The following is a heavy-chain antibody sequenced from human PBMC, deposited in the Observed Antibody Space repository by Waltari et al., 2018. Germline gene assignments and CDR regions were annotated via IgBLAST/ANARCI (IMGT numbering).Heavy chain of an antibody. J-gene: IGHJ6*02. CDR3: ARETGYSSSWSSYYYGMDV. V-gene: IGHV1-8*02. CDR1: GYTFTIYD. D-gene: IGHD6-13*01. CDR2: MNPNSGNT. Sequence: QVQLVQSGAEVKKPGASVKVPCKASGYTFTIYDITWVRQASGPWLEWMGWMNPNSGNTGYAQKFQGRVTMTRNTSISTAYMELSSLRSEDTAVYYCARETGYSSSWSSYYYGMDVWGQGTTVTVSS.